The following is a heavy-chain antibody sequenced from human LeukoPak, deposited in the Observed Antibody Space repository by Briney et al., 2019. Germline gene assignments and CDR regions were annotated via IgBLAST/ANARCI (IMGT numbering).Heavy chain of an antibody. V-gene: IGHV3-7*01. CDR1: EFTFNIYW. Sequence: GGSLRLSCAASEFTFNIYWMSWVRQAPGKGLEWVANIKQDGSEKYYVDSVEGRFTISRDNAKNSLYLQMNSLRAEDTAVYYCARVRFLERSQYYFDYWGQGTLVTVSS. CDR3: ARVRFLERSQYYFDY. CDR2: IKQDGSEK. J-gene: IGHJ4*02. D-gene: IGHD3-3*01.